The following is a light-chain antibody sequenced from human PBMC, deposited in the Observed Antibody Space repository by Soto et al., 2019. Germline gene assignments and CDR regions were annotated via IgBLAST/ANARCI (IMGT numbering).Light chain of an antibody. CDR3: QSYDTNLSAWV. CDR2: ANR. Sequence: QSVLTQPPSVSGAPGQRVTLSCTGSSSNFGSGYDVQWYQQLPGTAPKLLIYANRNRPSGVPDRFSGSKSGTSASLAITGLQAEDEADYYCQSYDTNLSAWVFGGGTKVTVL. J-gene: IGLJ3*02. V-gene: IGLV1-40*01. CDR1: SSNFGSGYD.